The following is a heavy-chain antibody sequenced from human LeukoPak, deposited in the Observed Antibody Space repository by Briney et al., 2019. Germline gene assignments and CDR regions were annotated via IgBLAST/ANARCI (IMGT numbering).Heavy chain of an antibody. J-gene: IGHJ4*02. V-gene: IGHV1-69*13. D-gene: IGHD2-2*01. CDR2: IIPIFGTA. Sequence: ASVKVSCKASGGTFSSYAISWVRQAPGQGLEWMGGIIPIFGTANYAQKFQGRVTITADESTSTAYMELSSLRSEDTAVYYCARARYCSSTSCYADYWGQGTLVTVSS. CDR3: ARARYCSSTSCYADY. CDR1: GGTFSSYA.